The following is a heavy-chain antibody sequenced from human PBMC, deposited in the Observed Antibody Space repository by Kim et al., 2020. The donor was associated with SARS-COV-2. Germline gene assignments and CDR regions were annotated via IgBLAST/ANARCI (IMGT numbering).Heavy chain of an antibody. CDR3: ARHIAVGAYYFDY. Sequence: YSPSFQVHVTISADKSISTAYLQWSSLKASDTAMYYCARHIAVGAYYFDYWGQGTLVTVSS. D-gene: IGHD1-26*01. J-gene: IGHJ4*02. V-gene: IGHV5-10-1*01.